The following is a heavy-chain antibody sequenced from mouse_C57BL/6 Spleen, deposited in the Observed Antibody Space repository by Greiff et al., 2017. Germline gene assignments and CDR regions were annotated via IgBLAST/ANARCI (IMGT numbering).Heavy chain of an antibody. Sequence: VQLQQPGPELVKPGASVKISCKASGYSFTGYYMNWVKQSPEKSLEWIGEINPNTGGTTYNQKFKAKATLTVDKSSSTAYMQLKSLTSEDSAVYYCARRNYGSSYSYVMDYWGQGTSVTVSS. CDR2: INPNTGGT. V-gene: IGHV1-42*01. J-gene: IGHJ4*01. CDR3: ARRNYGSSYSYVMDY. CDR1: GYSFTGYY. D-gene: IGHD1-1*01.